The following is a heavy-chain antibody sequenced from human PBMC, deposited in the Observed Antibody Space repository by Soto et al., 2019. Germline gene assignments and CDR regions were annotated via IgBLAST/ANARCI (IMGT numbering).Heavy chain of an antibody. J-gene: IGHJ4*02. CDR1: GGSTSRERYF. Sequence: GSGGSTSRERYFGCCILQPPGKGLEWIGYIYHSGSTYYNPSLKSRVTISVDRSKNQFSLKLSSVTAADTAVYYCARDNGYSYGYTLDHWGQGTLVTVS. V-gene: IGHV4-30-2*01. CDR3: ARDNGYSYGYTLDH. CDR2: IYHSGST. D-gene: IGHD5-18*01.